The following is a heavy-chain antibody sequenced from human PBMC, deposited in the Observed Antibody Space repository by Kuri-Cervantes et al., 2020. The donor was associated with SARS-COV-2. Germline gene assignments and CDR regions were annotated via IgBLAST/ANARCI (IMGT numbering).Heavy chain of an antibody. Sequence: GGSLRLSCAASGFTFSSYSMNWVRQAPGKGLEWVSAISGSGGSTYYADSVKGRFTISRDNSKNTLYLQMNSLRAEDTAVYYCAKGAYSSSWYFDYWGQGTLVTVSS. D-gene: IGHD6-13*01. CDR1: GFTFSSYS. CDR3: AKGAYSSSWYFDY. J-gene: IGHJ4*02. V-gene: IGHV3-23*01. CDR2: ISGSGGST.